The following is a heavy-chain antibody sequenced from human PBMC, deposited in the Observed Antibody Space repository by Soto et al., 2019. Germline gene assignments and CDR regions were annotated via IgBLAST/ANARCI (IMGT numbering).Heavy chain of an antibody. CDR1: GFTFSTYG. Sequence: GSLRLSCAASGFTFSTYGMTWVRPAPGKGLEWVSAIGGSGGNIYYADSVKGRFTISRDNSKSTLYLQMNSLRVEDTAIYYCARLYSGYVDYWGQGTPVTVSS. V-gene: IGHV3-23*01. D-gene: IGHD5-12*01. CDR3: ARLYSGYVDY. J-gene: IGHJ4*02. CDR2: IGGSGGNI.